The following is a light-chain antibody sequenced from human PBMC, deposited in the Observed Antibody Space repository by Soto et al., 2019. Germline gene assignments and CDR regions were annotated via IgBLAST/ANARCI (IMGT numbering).Light chain of an antibody. CDR1: QSVSSN. J-gene: IGKJ2*01. CDR2: GAS. Sequence: EIVMTQSPATLSVSPGERATLSCRASQSVSSNLAWYQQKPGQAPRLLIYGASTRANGIPARFSGSGSGTEFTLTISSLQSEDFAVYYCHQYNNWHTFGQGTKLEIK. V-gene: IGKV3-15*01. CDR3: HQYNNWHT.